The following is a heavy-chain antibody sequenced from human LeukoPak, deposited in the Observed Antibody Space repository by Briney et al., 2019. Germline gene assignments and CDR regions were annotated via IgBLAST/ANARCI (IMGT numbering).Heavy chain of an antibody. D-gene: IGHD1-26*01. Sequence: SETLSLTCTVSGGSISSYYWSRIRQPPGKGLEWIGYIYYSGSTNYNPSLKSRVTISVDTSKNQFSLKLSSVTAADTAVYYCARDSDYSYMDVWGKGTTVTVSS. CDR3: ARDSDYSYMDV. CDR1: GGSISSYY. V-gene: IGHV4-59*01. J-gene: IGHJ6*03. CDR2: IYYSGST.